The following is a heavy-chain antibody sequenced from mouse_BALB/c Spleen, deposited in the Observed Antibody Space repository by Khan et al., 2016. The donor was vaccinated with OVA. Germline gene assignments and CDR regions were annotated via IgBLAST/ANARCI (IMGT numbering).Heavy chain of an antibody. CDR3: ARRTLDY. Sequence: VQLQQPGPELMKPGASVKISCKATAYSFTSYYMHWVKQSHGKSLEWIGCIDPFNGGTTYNQKFKGKATLTVDKSSSTAYMHLSTLTSEGSAVSYCARRTLDYWGQGTSVTVSS. V-gene: IGHV1S135*01. CDR1: AYSFTSYY. CDR2: IDPFNGGT. J-gene: IGHJ4*01.